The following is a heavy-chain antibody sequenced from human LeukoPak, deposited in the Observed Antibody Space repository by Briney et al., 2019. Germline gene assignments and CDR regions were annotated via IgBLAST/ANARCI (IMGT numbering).Heavy chain of an antibody. CDR1: GYTFTGYA. J-gene: IGHJ3*02. Sequence: ASVKVSCKASGYTFTGYAMNWVRQAPGQGLEWMGWINTNTGNPTYAQGFTGRFVFSLDTSVSTAYLQISSLKAEDTAVYYCARVDSSSPKDAFDIWGQGTMVTVPS. CDR2: INTNTGNP. V-gene: IGHV7-4-1*02. D-gene: IGHD6-13*01. CDR3: ARVDSSSPKDAFDI.